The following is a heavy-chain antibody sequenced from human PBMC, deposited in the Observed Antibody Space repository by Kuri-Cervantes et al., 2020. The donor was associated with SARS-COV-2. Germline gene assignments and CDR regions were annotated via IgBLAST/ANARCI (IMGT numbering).Heavy chain of an antibody. D-gene: IGHD4/OR15-4a*01. CDR2: IDNDSSDI. CDR1: GFTFGSYS. J-gene: IGHJ4*01. CDR3: ARAMLGGYGAFDY. V-gene: IGHV3-21*05. Sequence: GGSLRLSCAASGFTFGSYSMNWVRQTPGKGLEWVAYIDNDSSDIYYVDSVKGRFTISRDNAKNSLSLQMNSLGAEDTAVYYCARAMLGGYGAFDYWGQGTMVTVSS.